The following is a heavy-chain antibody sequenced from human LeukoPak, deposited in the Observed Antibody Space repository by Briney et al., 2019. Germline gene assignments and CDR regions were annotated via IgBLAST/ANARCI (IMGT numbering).Heavy chain of an antibody. CDR3: AKAVVAATTTLFDY. D-gene: IGHD2-15*01. CDR1: GFAFSSYG. CDR2: IRYDGRNE. V-gene: IGHV3-30*02. Sequence: GGSLRLSCAASGFAFSSYGMHWVRQAPGKGLEWVAFIRYDGRNEYYAGSVRGRSTISRDNSKNTLYLQMNSLRAEDTALYYCAKAVVAATTTLFDYWGQGTLVTVSS. J-gene: IGHJ4*02.